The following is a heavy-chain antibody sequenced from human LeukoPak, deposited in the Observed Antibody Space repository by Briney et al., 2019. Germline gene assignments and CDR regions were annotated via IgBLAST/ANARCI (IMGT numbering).Heavy chain of an antibody. CDR2: ISYDGSNK. CDR3: ARAKTGKRIAAAGSYGMDV. V-gene: IGHV3-30*04. Sequence: PGGSLRLSCAASGFTFSSYAMHWVRQAPGKGLEWVAVISYDGSNKYYADSVKGRFTISRDNSKNTLYLQVNSLRAEDTAVYYCARAKTGKRIAAAGSYGMDVWGQGTTVTVSS. CDR1: GFTFSSYA. D-gene: IGHD6-13*01. J-gene: IGHJ6*02.